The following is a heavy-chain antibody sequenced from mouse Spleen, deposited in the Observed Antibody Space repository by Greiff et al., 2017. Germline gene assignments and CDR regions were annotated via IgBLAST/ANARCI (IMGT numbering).Heavy chain of an antibody. CDR3: ARHDYDNYAMDY. J-gene: IGHJ4*01. D-gene: IGHD2-4*01. CDR2: ISGGGSYT. V-gene: IGHV5-9-2*01. Sequence: EVKLMESGGGLVKPGGSLKLSCAASGFTFSSYGMSWVRQTPEKRLEWVATISGGGSYTYYPDSVKGRFTISRDNAKNNLYLQMSSLRSEDTALYYCARHDYDNYAMDYWGQGTSVTVSS. CDR1: GFTFSSYG.